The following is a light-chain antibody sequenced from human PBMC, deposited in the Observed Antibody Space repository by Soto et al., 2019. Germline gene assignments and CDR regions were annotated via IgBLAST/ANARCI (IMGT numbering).Light chain of an antibody. J-gene: IGKJ2*01. Sequence: EIVLTQSPVTLSLSPGDRATLSCRPSQSVSSFLAWYQQKPGQPPRLLIYDVSNRAAGIPARFSGSGSVTDVTLTISSLEPEDFAVYYCQQRTDWPPVYTFGQGTKLEIK. CDR1: QSVSSF. V-gene: IGKV3-11*01. CDR2: DVS. CDR3: QQRTDWPPVYT.